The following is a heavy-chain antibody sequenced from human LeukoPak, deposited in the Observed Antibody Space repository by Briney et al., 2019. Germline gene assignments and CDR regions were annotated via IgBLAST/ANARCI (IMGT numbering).Heavy chain of an antibody. V-gene: IGHV3-48*02. CDR2: ISSSSSTI. D-gene: IGHD1-26*01. CDR3: ARVMFYSGSYYYYGMDV. Sequence: PGGSLRLSCAASGFTFSSYSMDWVRQAPGKGLEWASYISSSSSTIYYADSVKGRFTISRDNAKNSLYLQMNSLRDEDTAVYYCARVMFYSGSYYYYGMDVWGQGTTVTVSS. J-gene: IGHJ6*02. CDR1: GFTFSSYS.